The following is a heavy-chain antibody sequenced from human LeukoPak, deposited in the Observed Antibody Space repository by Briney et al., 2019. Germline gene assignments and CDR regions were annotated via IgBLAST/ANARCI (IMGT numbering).Heavy chain of an antibody. Sequence: SETLSLTCTVSGGSISSTNSYWGWIRQSPRTGLEWIGNIYSSGSSYYNPSLKSRVTISIYTSDNQFSLKLTSVTAADTAVYYCARKREGPTTGIDYWGQGTLVTVSS. CDR2: IYSSGSS. CDR1: GGSISSTNSY. V-gene: IGHV4-39*07. D-gene: IGHD1-26*01. J-gene: IGHJ4*02. CDR3: ARKREGPTTGIDY.